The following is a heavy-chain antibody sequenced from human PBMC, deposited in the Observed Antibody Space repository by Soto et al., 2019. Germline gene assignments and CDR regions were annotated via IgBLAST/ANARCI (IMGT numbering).Heavy chain of an antibody. CDR2: ISGSGGST. V-gene: IGHV3-23*01. J-gene: IGHJ4*02. D-gene: IGHD1-26*01. CDR3: ARRGSGSYYDY. CDR1: GFTFSSYA. Sequence: EVQLLESGGGSVQPGGSLRLSCAASGFTFSSYAMRWVRQAPGKGLEWVSAISGSGGSTYYADSVKGRFTISRDNSKNTLYLQMNSLRAEDTAVYYCARRGSGSYYDYWGQGTLVIVSS.